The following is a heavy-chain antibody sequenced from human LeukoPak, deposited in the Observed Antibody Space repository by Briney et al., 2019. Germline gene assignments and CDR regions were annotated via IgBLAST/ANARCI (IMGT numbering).Heavy chain of an antibody. CDR1: GFTFSSYA. J-gene: IGHJ6*02. CDR3: ARDPCSGGSCFRYYYYGMDV. V-gene: IGHV3-23*01. D-gene: IGHD2-15*01. CDR2: ISGSGGST. Sequence: PGGSLRLSCAASGFTFSSYAMSWVRQAPGKGLEWVSAISGSGGSTYYADSVKGRFTISRDNAKNSLYLQMNSLRAEDTAVYYRARDPCSGGSCFRYYYYGMDVWGQGTTVTVSS.